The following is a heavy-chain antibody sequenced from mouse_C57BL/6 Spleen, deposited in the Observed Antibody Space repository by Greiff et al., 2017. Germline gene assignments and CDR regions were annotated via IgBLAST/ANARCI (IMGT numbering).Heavy chain of an antibody. CDR3: ARRGGTTVVATPCAIDY. Sequence: QVQLQQPGAELVKPGASVKLSCKASGYTFTSYWMHWVKQRPGQGLALIGMLHPNSGSTNYNEKFKSKAILNVDKSSSTAYMQLSSLTPEDSAGYYGARRGGTTVVATPCAIDYWGQGTSVTVSS. J-gene: IGHJ4*01. V-gene: IGHV1-64*01. CDR2: LHPNSGST. CDR1: GYTFTSYW. D-gene: IGHD1-1*01.